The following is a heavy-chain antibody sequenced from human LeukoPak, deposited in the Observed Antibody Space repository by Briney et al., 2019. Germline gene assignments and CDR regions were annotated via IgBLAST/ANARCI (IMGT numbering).Heavy chain of an antibody. J-gene: IGHJ5*02. D-gene: IGHD5-12*01. CDR3: AREGGNSGYVVWFDP. CDR1: GFTFSSYA. V-gene: IGHV3-23*01. Sequence: PGGSLRLSCAASGFTFSSYAMSWVRQAPGKGLEWVSAISGSGGSTYYADSVKGRFTISRDNSTNTLYMQMNSLRAEDTAVYYCAREGGNSGYVVWFDPWGQGTLVTVSS. CDR2: ISGSGGST.